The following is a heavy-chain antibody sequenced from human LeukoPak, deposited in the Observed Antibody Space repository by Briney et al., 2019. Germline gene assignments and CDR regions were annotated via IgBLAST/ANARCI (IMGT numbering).Heavy chain of an antibody. V-gene: IGHV4-39*01. J-gene: IGHJ6*02. CDR3: VRHLPYDFPGGYYYGMDV. CDR2: IYYSGST. CDR1: GGSISSSSYY. Sequence: SETLSLTCTVSGGSISSSSYYWGWIRQPPGKGLEWIGSIYYSGSTYYNPSLKSRVTISVDTSKNQFSLKLSSVTAADTAVYYCVRHLPYDFPGGYYYGMDVWGQGTTVTVSS. D-gene: IGHD3-3*01.